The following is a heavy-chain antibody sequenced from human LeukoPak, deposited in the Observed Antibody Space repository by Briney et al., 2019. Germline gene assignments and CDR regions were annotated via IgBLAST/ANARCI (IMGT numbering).Heavy chain of an antibody. V-gene: IGHV3-33*01. J-gene: IGHJ4*02. CDR2: IWYDGSNK. CDR1: GFTFSSYG. D-gene: IGHD3-10*01. CDR3: ARGGDGSGLYYFDY. Sequence: GRSLRLSCAASGFTFSSYGMHWVRQAPGKGLEWVAVIWYDGSNKYYADSVKGRFTISRDNSKNTLYLQMNSLRAEDTAVYYCARGGDGSGLYYFDYWGQGTLVTVSS.